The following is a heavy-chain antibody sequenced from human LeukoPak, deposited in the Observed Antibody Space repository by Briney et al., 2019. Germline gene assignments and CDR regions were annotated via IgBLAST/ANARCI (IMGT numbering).Heavy chain of an antibody. D-gene: IGHD2-2*02. CDR1: GFTFSSYA. Sequence: GGSLRLSCAASGFTFSSYAMHWVRQAPGKGLEWVAVISYDGSNKYYADSVKGRFTISRDNAKNSLYLQMNSLRAEDTAVYYCARGLGYCSSTSCYSSDYWGQGTLVTVSS. V-gene: IGHV3-30-3*01. J-gene: IGHJ4*02. CDR2: ISYDGSNK. CDR3: ARGLGYCSSTSCYSSDY.